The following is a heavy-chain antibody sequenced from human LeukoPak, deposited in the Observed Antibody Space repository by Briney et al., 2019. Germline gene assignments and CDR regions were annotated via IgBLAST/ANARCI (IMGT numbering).Heavy chain of an antibody. CDR2: ISSSGSTI. Sequence: PGGSLRLSCAASGFTFSDCYMSWIRQAPGKGLEWVSYISSSGSTIYYADSVEGRFTISRDNAKNSLYLQMNSLRAEDTAVYYCARDRDTAMVYFDYWGQGTLVTVSS. D-gene: IGHD5-18*01. CDR3: ARDRDTAMVYFDY. J-gene: IGHJ4*02. V-gene: IGHV3-11*01. CDR1: GFTFSDCY.